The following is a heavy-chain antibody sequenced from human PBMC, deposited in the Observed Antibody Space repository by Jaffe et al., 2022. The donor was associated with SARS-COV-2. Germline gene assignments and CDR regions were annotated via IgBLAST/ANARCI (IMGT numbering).Heavy chain of an antibody. V-gene: IGHV3-48*03. J-gene: IGHJ4*02. Sequence: EVQLVESGGGLAQPGGSLRLSCAASGFTFSSYEMNWVRQAPGKGLEWVSYIDFGGTTKYYADSVKGRFTIARDNAKNSLYLQMSSLRAEDTAIYYCARRRKSSGWYDIDYWGQGTLVTVSS. D-gene: IGHD6-19*01. CDR3: ARRRKSSGWYDIDY. CDR2: IDFGGTTK. CDR1: GFTFSSYE.